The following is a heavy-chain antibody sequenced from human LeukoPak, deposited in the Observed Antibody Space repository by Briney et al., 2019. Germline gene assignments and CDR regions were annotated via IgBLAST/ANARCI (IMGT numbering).Heavy chain of an antibody. CDR3: ARELSYYYDSSGYYYEDAFDI. V-gene: IGHV4-4*02. J-gene: IGHJ3*02. D-gene: IGHD3-22*01. Sequence: SETLSLTCAVSGGSISSSNWWSWVRQPPGKGLEWIGEIYHSGSTNYNPSLKSRVTISVDKSKNQFSLKLSSVTAADTAVYYCARELSYYYDSSGYYYEDAFDIWGQGTMVTVSS. CDR1: GGSISSSNW. CDR2: IYHSGST.